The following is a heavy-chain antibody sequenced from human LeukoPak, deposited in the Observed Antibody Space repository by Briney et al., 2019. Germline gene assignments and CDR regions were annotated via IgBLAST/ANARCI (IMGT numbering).Heavy chain of an antibody. Sequence: ASVKVSCKASGYTFTSYHMHWVRQAPGQGLEWMGKINLSGGSTTYAQKFQGRVTMTRDTSTSAVYMELSSLRSEDTAVYYCARDYVDDIPMIKDYWGQGTLVTVSS. D-gene: IGHD2-8*01. CDR2: INLSGGST. CDR3: ARDYVDDIPMIKDY. CDR1: GYTFTSYH. V-gene: IGHV1-46*01. J-gene: IGHJ4*02.